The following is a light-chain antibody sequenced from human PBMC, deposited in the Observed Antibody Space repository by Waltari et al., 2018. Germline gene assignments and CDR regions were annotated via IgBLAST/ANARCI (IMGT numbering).Light chain of an antibody. V-gene: IGKV4-1*01. CDR1: QNILYSSNNKNY. J-gene: IGKJ1*01. CDR3: QQHYSTPRT. CDR2: WAS. Sequence: DIVMTQSPDSLAVSLGERAPINCTSSQNILYSSNNKNYLAWYQLKPGQAPKLLFYWASTRESGVPDRFSGSGSGTEFTLTINSLQAEDVAVYYCQQHYSTPRTFGQGTKVEIK.